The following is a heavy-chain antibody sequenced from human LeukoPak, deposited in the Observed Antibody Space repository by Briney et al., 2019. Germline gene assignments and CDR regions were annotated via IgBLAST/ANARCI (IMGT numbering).Heavy chain of an antibody. Sequence: PSETLSLTCAVYGGSFSGYYWSWIRQPPGKGLEWIGEINHSGSTNYNPSLKSRVTISVDTSKNQFSLKLSSVIAADTAVHYCARLYGDYARGAFDIWGQGTMVTVSS. J-gene: IGHJ3*02. V-gene: IGHV4-34*01. CDR1: GGSFSGYY. CDR3: ARLYGDYARGAFDI. CDR2: INHSGST. D-gene: IGHD4-17*01.